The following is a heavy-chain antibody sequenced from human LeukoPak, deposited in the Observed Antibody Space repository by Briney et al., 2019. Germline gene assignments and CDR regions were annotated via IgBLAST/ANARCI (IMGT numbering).Heavy chain of an antibody. J-gene: IGHJ4*02. CDR2: ISSSSSTI. V-gene: IGHV3-48*04. D-gene: IGHD3-22*01. CDR1: GFTFSSYS. Sequence: GGSLRLSCAASGFTFSSYSMNWVRQAPGKGLEWVSYISSSSSTIYYADSVKGRFTISRDNAKNSPYLQMNSLRAEDTAVYYCARDLEQYYHDSSGYYDYWGQGTLVTVSS. CDR3: ARDLEQYYHDSSGYYDY.